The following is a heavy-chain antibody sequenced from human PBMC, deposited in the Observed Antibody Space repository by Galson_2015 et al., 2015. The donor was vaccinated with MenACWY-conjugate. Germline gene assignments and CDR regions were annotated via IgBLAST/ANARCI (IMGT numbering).Heavy chain of an antibody. V-gene: IGHV3-7*01. CDR2: IKQDGGEK. D-gene: IGHD6-13*01. J-gene: IGHJ3*02. CDR3: VRDVFRSSSSSSDPDAFDN. CDR1: GFTFSTYW. Sequence: SLRLSCAASGFTFSTYWMNWVRQAPGKGLEWVANIKQDGGEKYYVDSVKGRFTISRDNAKNSLHLQMNSLRAEDTAVYYCVRDVFRSSSSSSDPDAFDNWGQGTMVTVSS.